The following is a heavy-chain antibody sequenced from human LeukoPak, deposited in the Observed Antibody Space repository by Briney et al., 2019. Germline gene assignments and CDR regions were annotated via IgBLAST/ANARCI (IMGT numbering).Heavy chain of an antibody. CDR1: GFTVSSNY. J-gene: IGHJ4*02. D-gene: IGHD6-13*01. Sequence: GVSLRLSCAASGFTVSSNYMSWVRQAPGKGLEWVSVIYSGGSTYYADSVKGRFTISRHNSKNTLYLQMNSLRAEDTAVYYCARDAAAGSYDYWGQGTLVTVSS. CDR3: ARDAAAGSYDY. V-gene: IGHV3-53*04. CDR2: IYSGGST.